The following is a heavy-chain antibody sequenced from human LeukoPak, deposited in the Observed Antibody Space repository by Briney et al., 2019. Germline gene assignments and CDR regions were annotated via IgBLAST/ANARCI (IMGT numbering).Heavy chain of an antibody. CDR1: GGTFSSYA. V-gene: IGHV1-69*05. D-gene: IGHD4-17*01. Sequence: ASVKVSCKASGGTFSSYAISWVRQAPGQGLEWMGRIIPIFGTANYAQKFQGRVTITTDESTSTAYVELSSLRSEDTAVYYCARGIGSTTVTTLEYYFDYWGQGTLVTVSS. J-gene: IGHJ4*02. CDR3: ARGIGSTTVTTLEYYFDY. CDR2: IIPIFGTA.